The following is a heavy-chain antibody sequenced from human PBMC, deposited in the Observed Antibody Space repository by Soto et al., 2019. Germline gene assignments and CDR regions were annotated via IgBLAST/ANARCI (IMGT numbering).Heavy chain of an antibody. Sequence: QVQLVQYGAEVKKPGASVKVSCKASRYTFSSYGIIWVRQAPGQGLEWMGWISAYNGNTKYAQKIQGRVTMTTDTSTSTAYMELTSLRSDDTAVYYCARDSPPVDYWGQGTLVTVSS. J-gene: IGHJ4*02. CDR3: ARDSPPVDY. CDR2: ISAYNGNT. V-gene: IGHV1-18*01. CDR1: RYTFSSYG.